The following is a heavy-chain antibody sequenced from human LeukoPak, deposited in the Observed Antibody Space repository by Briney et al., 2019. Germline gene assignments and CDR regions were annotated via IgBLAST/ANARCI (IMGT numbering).Heavy chain of an antibody. D-gene: IGHD3-10*01. CDR3: ATYSYNNAREFQY. V-gene: IGHV3-23*01. CDR2: VSGSGGST. J-gene: IGHJ1*01. Sequence: PGGSLRLSCAASGFSFSRYAMSWVRQAPGKGLEWVSVVSGSGGSTYYADSVKGRFTISRDNSKNTVYLQMNNLRAEDTAVYYCATYSYNNAREFQYWGQGTLVTVSS. CDR1: GFSFSRYA.